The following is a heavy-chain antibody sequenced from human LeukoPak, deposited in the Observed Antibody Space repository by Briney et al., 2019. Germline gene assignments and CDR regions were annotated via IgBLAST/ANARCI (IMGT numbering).Heavy chain of an antibody. CDR1: GGSVSSGTYY. V-gene: IGHV4-31*03. CDR3: ARDPLGHCTGASCPFEF. D-gene: IGHD2-8*02. J-gene: IGHJ4*02. CDR2: INYSGDT. Sequence: SETLSLTCTVSGGSVSSGTYYWTWIRQHPGKGLEWIGYINYSGDTSYNPSLKSRLTISRDTSKNQFSLRLSSVTAADTAVYYCARDPLGHCTGASCPFEFWGQGTLVTVSS.